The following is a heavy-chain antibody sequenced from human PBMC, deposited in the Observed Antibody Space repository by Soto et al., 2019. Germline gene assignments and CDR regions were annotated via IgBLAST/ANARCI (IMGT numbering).Heavy chain of an antibody. CDR2: IYYSGST. J-gene: IGHJ4*02. CDR3: AKVGDDYGENYYFDY. V-gene: IGHV4-59*01. CDR1: GGSISSYY. Sequence: SETLSLTCTVSGGSISSYYWSWIRQPPGKGLEWIGYIYYSGSTNYNPSLKSRVTISVDTSKNQFSLKLSSVTAADTAVYYCAKVGDDYGENYYFDYWGQGTLVTVSS. D-gene: IGHD4-17*01.